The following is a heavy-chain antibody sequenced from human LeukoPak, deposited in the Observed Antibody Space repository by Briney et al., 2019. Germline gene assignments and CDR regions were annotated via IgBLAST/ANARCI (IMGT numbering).Heavy chain of an antibody. CDR3: AKDLTPSAVTTPAAFDI. CDR2: ISSSGSTTI. J-gene: IGHJ3*02. CDR1: GFTFSGYY. Sequence: PGGSLRLSCAASGFTFSGYYMSWIRQAPGKGLEWVSYISSSGSTTIYYAESVKGRFTISRDNAKNSLYLQMNSLRAEDMALYYCAKDLTPSAVTTPAAFDIWGQGTMVTVSS. V-gene: IGHV3-11*01. D-gene: IGHD4-17*01.